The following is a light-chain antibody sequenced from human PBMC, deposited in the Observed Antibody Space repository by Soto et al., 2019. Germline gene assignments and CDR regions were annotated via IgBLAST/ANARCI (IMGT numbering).Light chain of an antibody. Sequence: DIQITQSPSTLSASVVDRVTITCRASQSISSWLAWYQQKPGKAPKLLIYDASSLESGAPSRFSGSGSGTEFTLTISSLQPDDFATYYCQQYNSYCTFGQGTKVDIK. V-gene: IGKV1-5*01. CDR3: QQYNSYCT. CDR2: DAS. J-gene: IGKJ1*01. CDR1: QSISSW.